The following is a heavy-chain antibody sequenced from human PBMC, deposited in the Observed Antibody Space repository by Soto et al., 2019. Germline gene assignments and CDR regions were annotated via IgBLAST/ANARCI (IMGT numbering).Heavy chain of an antibody. J-gene: IGHJ4*02. CDR3: ARGDDSSGPDY. V-gene: IGHV4-30-4*01. CDR2: IYYSGST. D-gene: IGHD3-22*01. Sequence: QVQLQESGPGLVKPSQTLSLTCTVSGGSISSGDYYWSWIRQPPGKGLEWIGYIYYSGSTYYNPSLKSRDTISVDTSNSQFSQKLSSVTAADTAVYYCARGDDSSGPDYWGQGNLVTVSS. CDR1: GGSISSGDYY.